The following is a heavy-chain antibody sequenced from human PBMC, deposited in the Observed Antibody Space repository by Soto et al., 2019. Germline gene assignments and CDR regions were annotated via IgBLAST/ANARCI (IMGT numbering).Heavy chain of an antibody. V-gene: IGHV4-34*01. J-gene: IGHJ4*02. CDR3: ARDLIPFSSAVVPVFDY. CDR2: INHSGST. CDR1: GGSFSGYY. D-gene: IGHD6-19*01. Sequence: SETLSLTCAVYGGSFSGYYWSWIRQPPGKGLEWIGEINHSGSTNYNPSLKSRVTISVDTSKNQFSLRLISVTAADTAVYYCARDLIPFSSAVVPVFDYWGQGILVTVSS.